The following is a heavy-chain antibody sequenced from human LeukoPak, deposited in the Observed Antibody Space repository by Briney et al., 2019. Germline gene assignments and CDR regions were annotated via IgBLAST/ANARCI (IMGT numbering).Heavy chain of an antibody. J-gene: IGHJ4*02. CDR1: GGSISSGGYY. Sequence: SETLTLTCTVSGGSISSGGYYWSWIRQHPGKGLEWIGYIYYSGSTYYNPSLKSRVTISVDTSKNQFSLKLSSVTAADTAVYYCARGGSYCSSTSCLERYFDYWGQGTLVTVSS. CDR3: ARGGSYCSSTSCLERYFDY. D-gene: IGHD2-2*01. V-gene: IGHV4-31*03. CDR2: IYYSGST.